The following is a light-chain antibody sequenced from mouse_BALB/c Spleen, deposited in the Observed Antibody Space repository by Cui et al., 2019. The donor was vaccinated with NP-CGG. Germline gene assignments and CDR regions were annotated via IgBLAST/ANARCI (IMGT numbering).Light chain of an antibody. J-gene: IGLJ1*01. Sequence: HAVVTQQPALTPPPRQTATPTPRSPTGAVTTSNYANWVQEKPDHLFTGLIGGTNNRAPGVPARFSGSLIGDKAALTITGAQTEDEAIYFCSLWYSNHWVFGGGTKLTVL. CDR3: SLWYSNHWV. V-gene: IGLV1*01. CDR1: TGAVTTSNY. CDR2: GTN.